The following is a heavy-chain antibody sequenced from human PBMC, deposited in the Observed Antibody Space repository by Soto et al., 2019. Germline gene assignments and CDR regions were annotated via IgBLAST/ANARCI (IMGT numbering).Heavy chain of an antibody. CDR1: GGSFSGYY. CDR2: INHSRRT. CDR3: ARDGFGTSTNCRIGNWFDP. J-gene: IGHJ5*02. D-gene: IGHD2-2*03. Sequence: SETLSLTCAVYGGSFSGYYWTWIRQAPGKGLEWIGAINHSRRTYNPSLESRVTMSVDTSKNQFSLKLSSVTAADTAVYYCARDGFGTSTNCRIGNWFDPWGQGTLVTLSS. V-gene: IGHV4-34*01.